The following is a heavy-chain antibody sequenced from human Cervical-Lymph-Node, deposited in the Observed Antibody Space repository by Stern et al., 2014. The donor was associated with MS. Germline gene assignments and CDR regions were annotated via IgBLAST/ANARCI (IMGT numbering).Heavy chain of an antibody. D-gene: IGHD1-14*01. CDR1: GFSFISYN. Sequence: QLVESGGSLVQPGGSLRLSCVGSGFSFISYNIGWVRPAPGKGLEWIPSIPSSSWPIFYSDSLKGRFIISRDNAKNSLYLQMNSLTVEDTAVYYGAREEASIGTTYFDSWGQGTLVTVSS. V-gene: IGHV3-48*01. CDR3: AREEASIGTTYFDS. CDR2: IPSSSWPI. J-gene: IGHJ4*02.